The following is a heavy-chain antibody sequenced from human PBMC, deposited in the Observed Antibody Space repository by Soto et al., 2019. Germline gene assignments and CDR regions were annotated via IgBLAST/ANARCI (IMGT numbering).Heavy chain of an antibody. J-gene: IGHJ4*02. D-gene: IGHD3-22*01. CDR1: GGSMSSFY. CDR3: ARGKADSSGFDY. CDR2: IYYSGST. Sequence: LSLTCTVSGGSMSSFYWSWIRLPPGKGLEWIGYIYYSGSTNYNPSLKSRVTISIDTSKNQFSLKLSSVTTADTAVYYCARGKADSSGFDYWGQGTLVTVSS. V-gene: IGHV4-59*01.